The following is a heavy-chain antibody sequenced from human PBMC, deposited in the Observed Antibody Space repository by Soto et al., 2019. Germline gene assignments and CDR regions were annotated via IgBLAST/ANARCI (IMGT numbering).Heavy chain of an antibody. D-gene: IGHD3-22*01. CDR3: ARRLYYDSSGFEGGGMDV. V-gene: IGHV4-39*01. CDR1: AGSTSSSAYY. CDR2: IYYSGST. J-gene: IGHJ6*02. Sequence: PSETLSLTCTVSAGSTSSSAYYGGRLRQHPGKGLEWIGSIYYSGSTYYNPSLKSRVTISVDTSKNQFSLKLSSVTAADTAVYYCARRLYYDSSGFEGGGMDVWGQGTTVT.